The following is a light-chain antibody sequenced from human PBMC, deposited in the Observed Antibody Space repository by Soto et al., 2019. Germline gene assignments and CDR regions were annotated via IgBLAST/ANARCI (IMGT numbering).Light chain of an antibody. CDR2: GDS. Sequence: QSVLTQPPSVSGAPGQRVTISCTGSSSNIGANYDVHWYQHLPGTAPRLLISGDSNRPSGVPDRFSGSKSGTSASLGITGLQAEDEGDYYCQSYVSRLRGWVFGGGTKLTVL. V-gene: IGLV1-40*01. CDR1: SSNIGANYD. J-gene: IGLJ3*02. CDR3: QSYVSRLRGWV.